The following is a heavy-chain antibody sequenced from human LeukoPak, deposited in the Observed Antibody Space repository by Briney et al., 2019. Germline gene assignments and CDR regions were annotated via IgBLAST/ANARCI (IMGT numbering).Heavy chain of an antibody. CDR3: ATGLFEEGNNWFDP. CDR1: GYTFTGYY. V-gene: IGHV1-2*02. Sequence: ASVKVSCKASGYTFTGYYMHWVRQAPGQGLEWMGWINPNSGGTNYAQKFQGRVTMTRDTSISTAYMELSRLRSDDTAVYYCATGLFEEGNNWFDPWGQGTLVTVSS. J-gene: IGHJ5*02. CDR2: INPNSGGT.